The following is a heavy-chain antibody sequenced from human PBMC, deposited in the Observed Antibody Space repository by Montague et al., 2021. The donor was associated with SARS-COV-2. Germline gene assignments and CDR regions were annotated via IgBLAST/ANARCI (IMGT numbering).Heavy chain of an antibody. Sequence: SETLSLTCTVSGDSISSSNYYWSWIRQPPGKGLEWIGSIYYRGSTYYNPSLKSRVTISVDTSMNQFSLKLSSVTAADTAVYYCARDVRDYYGSGSYYRQRSHYYYYGMDVWGQGTTVTVSS. J-gene: IGHJ6*02. CDR2: IYYRGST. CDR3: ARDVRDYYGSGSYYRQRSHYYYYGMDV. CDR1: GDSISSSNYY. V-gene: IGHV4-39*02. D-gene: IGHD3-10*01.